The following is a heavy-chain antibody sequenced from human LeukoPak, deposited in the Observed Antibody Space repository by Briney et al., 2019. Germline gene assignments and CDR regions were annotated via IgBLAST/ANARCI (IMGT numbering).Heavy chain of an antibody. J-gene: IGHJ4*02. CDR3: ARDDYGGNSGLSDY. CDR1: GYTFTRYG. CDR2: INAYNGNT. D-gene: IGHD4-23*01. Sequence: ASVKVSCKASGYTFTRYGINWVRQAPGQGLEWMGSINAYNGNTKNAQKFQGRVTMTTDTSTSTAYMELRSLRSDDTAVYYCARDDYGGNSGLSDYWGQGTLVTVSS. V-gene: IGHV1-18*01.